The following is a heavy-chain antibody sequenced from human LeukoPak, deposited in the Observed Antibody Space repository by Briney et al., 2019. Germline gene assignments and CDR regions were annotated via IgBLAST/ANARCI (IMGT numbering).Heavy chain of an antibody. CDR1: GGTFSSYA. Sequence: SVKVSCKASGGTFSSYAISWVRQARGQGLEWMGGIIPIFGTANYAQKFQGRVTITTDESTSTAYMELSSLRSEDTAVYYCARGRGGTISDAFDIWGQGTMATVSS. CDR3: ARGRGGTISDAFDI. J-gene: IGHJ3*02. D-gene: IGHD3-3*01. CDR2: IIPIFGTA. V-gene: IGHV1-69*05.